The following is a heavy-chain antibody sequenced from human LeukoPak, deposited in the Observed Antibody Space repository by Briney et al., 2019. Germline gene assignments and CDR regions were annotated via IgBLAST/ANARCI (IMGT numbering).Heavy chain of an antibody. Sequence: GGSLRLSCAASGFTFSSYAMSWVRQAPGMGLEWVSGISANGGSTYYADSVKGRFSISRDNSKKTPYLQMNSLRADDTAIYYCAKGPASTWYKSYFDCWGQGTLVTVSS. CDR2: ISANGGST. CDR3: AKGPASTWYKSYFDC. D-gene: IGHD6-13*01. CDR1: GFTFSSYA. J-gene: IGHJ4*02. V-gene: IGHV3-23*01.